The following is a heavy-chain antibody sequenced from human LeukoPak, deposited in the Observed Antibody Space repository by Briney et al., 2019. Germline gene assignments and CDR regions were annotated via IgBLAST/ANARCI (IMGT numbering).Heavy chain of an antibody. CDR1: GFTFSSSA. CDR2: ISYDGSNK. J-gene: IGHJ4*02. CDR3: ARVLYFRENSYAGPFDQ. D-gene: IGHD5-18*01. V-gene: IGHV3-30-3*01. Sequence: GGSLRLSCAASGFTFSSSAMHWVRQAPDKGLEWVAVISYDGSNKYYADSVKGRFTISRDNSKNTLYLQMNSLRADDTAVYYCARVLYFRENSYAGPFDQWGQGTLVTVSS.